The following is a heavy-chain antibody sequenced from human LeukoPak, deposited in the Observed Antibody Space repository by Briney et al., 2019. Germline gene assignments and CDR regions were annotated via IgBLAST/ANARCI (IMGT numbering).Heavy chain of an antibody. D-gene: IGHD7-27*01. Sequence: PGGSLRLSCAASGFTFSSYSMNWVRQAPGKGLEWVSSISSSSSYIYYADSVKGRFTISRDNAKNSLYLQMNSLRAEDTAVYYCARDRAPEAGEFDYWGQGTLVTVSS. V-gene: IGHV3-21*01. CDR1: GFTFSSYS. CDR3: ARDRAPEAGEFDY. CDR2: ISSSSSYI. J-gene: IGHJ4*02.